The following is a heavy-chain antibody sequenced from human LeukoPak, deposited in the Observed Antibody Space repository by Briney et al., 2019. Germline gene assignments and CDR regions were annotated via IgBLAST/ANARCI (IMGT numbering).Heavy chain of an antibody. CDR3: ARGIGGYCSGGSCYWFDP. Sequence: SETLSLTCTVSGGSISSGGYSWSWIQQPPGKGLEWIGYIYCSGSTYYNPSLKSRVTISVDTSKNQFSLKLSSVTAADTAVYYCARGIGGYCSGGSCYWFDPWGQGTLVTVSS. J-gene: IGHJ5*02. CDR1: GGSISSGGYS. D-gene: IGHD2-15*01. V-gene: IGHV4-30-4*07. CDR2: IYCSGST.